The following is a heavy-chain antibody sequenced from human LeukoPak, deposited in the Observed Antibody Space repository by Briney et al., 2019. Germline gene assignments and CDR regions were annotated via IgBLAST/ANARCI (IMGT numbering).Heavy chain of an antibody. CDR2: ISASGGST. J-gene: IGHJ4*02. D-gene: IGHD1-26*01. CDR3: AKDVGKWESLHFFDY. Sequence: PGGSLRLSCAASGFTFSSSAMSWVRQVPGKGLEWVSGISASGGSTSYADSVRGRFTISRDNSKNTLYVQMNSLRGDNTAVYYCAKDVGKWESLHFFDYWGQGTLVTVSS. V-gene: IGHV3-23*01. CDR1: GFTFSSSA.